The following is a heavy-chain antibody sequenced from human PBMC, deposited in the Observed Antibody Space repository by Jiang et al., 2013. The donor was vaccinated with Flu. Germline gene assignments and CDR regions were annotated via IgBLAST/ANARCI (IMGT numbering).Heavy chain of an antibody. J-gene: IGHJ4*02. CDR1: GYTFTNYW. D-gene: IGHD4-17*01. CDR2: IYAGDSNT. CDR3: ARARDGDFYFDY. Sequence: GAEVKKPGESLKISCKASGYTFTNYWIGWVRQMPGKGLEWMGIIYAGDSNTKYNPSFQGQVTISVDKSITTAYLQWSSLKTSDTAMYFCARARDGDFYFDYCGQGTLVTVSS. V-gene: IGHV5-51*01.